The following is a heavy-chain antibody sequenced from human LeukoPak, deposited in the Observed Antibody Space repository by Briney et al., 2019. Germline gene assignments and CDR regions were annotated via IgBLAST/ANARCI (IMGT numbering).Heavy chain of an antibody. CDR3: ATSHDSAGND. D-gene: IGHD2-15*01. Sequence: GGSLRLSCTASGFAFSDFWMSWVRQAPGKGLEWVANIRHDGNAKNYVPSVRGRFTISRDNAKNSLYLQMNSLTVEDTAVYYCATSHDSAGNDWGQGTLVTVSS. V-gene: IGHV3-7*01. CDR2: IRHDGNAK. J-gene: IGHJ4*02. CDR1: GFAFSDFW.